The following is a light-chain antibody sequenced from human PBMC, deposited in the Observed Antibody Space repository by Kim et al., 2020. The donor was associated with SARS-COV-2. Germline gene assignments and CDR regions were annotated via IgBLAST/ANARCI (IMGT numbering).Light chain of an antibody. CDR3: QKCDSAPWT. CDR1: QDISNY. Sequence: ASVGHRVTITCRASQDISNYLAWFQPKPGKAPTLLIYAASALQPGVPSRFSGSGSGTDFTLTVTSLQPEDVATYYCQKCDSAPWTFGQGTKVDIK. J-gene: IGKJ1*01. CDR2: AAS. V-gene: IGKV1-27*01.